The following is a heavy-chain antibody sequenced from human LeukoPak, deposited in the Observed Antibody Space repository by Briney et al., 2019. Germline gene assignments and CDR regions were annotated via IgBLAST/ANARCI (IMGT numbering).Heavy chain of an antibody. CDR3: GRDSSGWYWS. CDR1: GFTFSSYA. J-gene: IGHJ4*02. V-gene: IGHV3-48*03. CDR2: ISNSGSTK. D-gene: IGHD6-19*01. Sequence: GETLRLSCAASGFTFSSYALNWVRQSPGKGLEWVSYISNSGSTKFYADSVKGRFTISRDNAKNSLYLQMNRLRAEDTGVYYCGRDSSGWYWSWGKGTLVTVSS.